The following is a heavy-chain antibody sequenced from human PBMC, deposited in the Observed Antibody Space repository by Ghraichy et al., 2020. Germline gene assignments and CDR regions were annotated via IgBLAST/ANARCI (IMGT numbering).Heavy chain of an antibody. CDR2: MNPNSGNT. CDR1: GYTFTSYD. J-gene: IGHJ5*02. D-gene: IGHD2-8*01. V-gene: IGHV1-8*01. CDR3: ARALSGAQWRWFDP. Sequence: ASVKVSCKASGYTFTSYDINWVRQATGQGLEWMGWMNPNSGNTGYAQKFQGRVTMTRNTSINTAYMELSSLRSEDTAVYYCARALSGAQWRWFDPWGQGTLVTVSS.